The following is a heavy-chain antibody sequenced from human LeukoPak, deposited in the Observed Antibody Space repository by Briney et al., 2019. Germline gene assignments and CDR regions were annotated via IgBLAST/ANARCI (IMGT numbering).Heavy chain of an antibody. CDR2: INHSGST. Sequence: PSETLSLTCAVYGGSFSGYYWSWIRQPPGKGLEWIGEINHSGSTNYNPSLKSRVTISVDTSKNQFSLKLSSVTAADTAVYYCAGYCSSTSCPLPDYYYYYGMDVWGQGTTVTVSS. CDR3: AGYCSSTSCPLPDYYYYYGMDV. J-gene: IGHJ6*02. D-gene: IGHD2-2*01. V-gene: IGHV4-34*01. CDR1: GGSFSGYY.